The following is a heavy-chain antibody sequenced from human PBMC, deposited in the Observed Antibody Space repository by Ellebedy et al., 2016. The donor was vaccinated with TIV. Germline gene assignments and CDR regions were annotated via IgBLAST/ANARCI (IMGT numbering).Heavy chain of an antibody. CDR1: GFTFSDHY. V-gene: IGHV3-72*01. CDR2: LRNKANSYST. Sequence: GESLKISCAASGFTFSDHYMDWVRQAPGKGLEWVGRLRNKANSYSTEYVASVKGRFTISRDDSRNSLYLQRNSLRTEDTAVYYCTRVTLGSTLGRPFDYWGQGTLVTVSS. J-gene: IGHJ4*02. D-gene: IGHD1-26*01. CDR3: TRVTLGSTLGRPFDY.